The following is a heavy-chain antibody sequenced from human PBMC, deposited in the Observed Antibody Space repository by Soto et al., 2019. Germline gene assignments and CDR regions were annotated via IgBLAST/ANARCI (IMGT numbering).Heavy chain of an antibody. J-gene: IGHJ5*02. CDR1: GFTFSSYG. CDR3: ARDGAPWALEGRDNWFDP. CDR2: IWYDGSNK. D-gene: IGHD3-10*01. V-gene: IGHV3-33*01. Sequence: QVQLVESGGGVVQPGRSMRLSCAASGFTFSSYGMHWVRQAPGKGLEWVAGIWYDGSNKYYADSVKGRFTISRDNSKNTLYLQMNSLRAEDTAVYYCARDGAPWALEGRDNWFDPWGQGTLVTVSS.